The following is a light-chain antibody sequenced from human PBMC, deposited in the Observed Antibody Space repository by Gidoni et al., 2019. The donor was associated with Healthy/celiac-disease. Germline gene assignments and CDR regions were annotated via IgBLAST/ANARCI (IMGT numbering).Light chain of an antibody. Sequence: IVMPQSPATLSVSPGETATLSCRASQSVSSNLAWYQQKPGQAPRLLIYGASTRATGIPARFSGSGSGTEFTLTISSLQSEDFAVYYCQQYNNWPPKYTFGQGTKLEIK. CDR1: QSVSSN. CDR3: QQYNNWPPKYT. V-gene: IGKV3-15*01. CDR2: GAS. J-gene: IGKJ2*01.